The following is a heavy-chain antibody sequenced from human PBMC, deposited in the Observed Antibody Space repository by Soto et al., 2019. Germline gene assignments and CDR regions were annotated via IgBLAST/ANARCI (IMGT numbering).Heavy chain of an antibody. CDR2: IYYSGTT. D-gene: IGHD3-10*01. Sequence: QVQLQESGPGLVKPSQTLSLTCTVSGGSISSSNYFWSWFRQPPGKGLEWIGYIYYSGTTYYNPSLKSRVTISVDTSKNQYSLRLSSVTAADTAVYYCARDTKNLYTSGSYLDFWGQGTLVTVSS. J-gene: IGHJ4*02. CDR3: ARDTKNLYTSGSYLDF. CDR1: GGSISSSNYF. V-gene: IGHV4-30-4*01.